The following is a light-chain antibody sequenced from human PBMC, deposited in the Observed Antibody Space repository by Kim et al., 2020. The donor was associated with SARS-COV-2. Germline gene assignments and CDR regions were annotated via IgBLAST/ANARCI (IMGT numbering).Light chain of an antibody. J-gene: IGLJ2*01. Sequence: SYELTQPPSVSVSPGQTASITCSGDKLGDKYACWYQQKPGQSPVLVIYQDSKRPSGIPERFSGSNSGNTATLTISGTQAMDEADYYCQAWDSSTEVVFGGGTQRTVL. CDR2: QDS. CDR1: KLGDKY. CDR3: QAWDSSTEVV. V-gene: IGLV3-1*01.